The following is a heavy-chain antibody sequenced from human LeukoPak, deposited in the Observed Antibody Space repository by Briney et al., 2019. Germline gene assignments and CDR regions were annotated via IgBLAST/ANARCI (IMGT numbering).Heavy chain of an antibody. CDR1: GYTFTGYY. CDR3: ASDRYASESYNWFDP. V-gene: IGHV1-2*02. D-gene: IGHD3-10*01. CDR2: INPNSGGT. Sequence: GASVKVSCKASGYTFTGYYMHWVRQAPGQGLEWMGWINPNSGGTSYAQKFQGRVTMTRDTSISTAYMELSRLRSDDTAVYYCASDRYASESYNWFDPWGQGTLVTVSS. J-gene: IGHJ5*02.